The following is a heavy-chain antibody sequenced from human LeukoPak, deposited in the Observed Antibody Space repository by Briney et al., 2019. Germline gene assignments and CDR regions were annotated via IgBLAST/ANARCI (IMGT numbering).Heavy chain of an antibody. V-gene: IGHV3-48*03. J-gene: IGHJ6*02. CDR2: ISSSASTM. CDR3: ARDKFHYYGMDV. CDR1: GFTFSSYE. Sequence: GGSLRLSCAASGFTFSSYEMNWVRQAPGKGLEWVSYISSSASTMYYADSVKGRFTISTDNAKNSLYLQMNSLRAEDKAVYYCARDKFHYYGMDVWGQGTTVTVSS.